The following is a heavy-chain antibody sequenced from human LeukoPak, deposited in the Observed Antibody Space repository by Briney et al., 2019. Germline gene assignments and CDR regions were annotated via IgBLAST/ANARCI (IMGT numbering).Heavy chain of an antibody. D-gene: IGHD3-3*01. J-gene: IGHJ3*02. Sequence: ASVKVSCKASGYTFTSYYMHWVRQAPGQGLEWMGIINPSGGSTSYAQKFQGRVTMTRDTSTSTVYMELSSLRSEDTAVYYCARDGTIFGVLHAFDIWGQGTMVTVSS. CDR1: GYTFTSYY. CDR2: INPSGGST. V-gene: IGHV1-46*01. CDR3: ARDGTIFGVLHAFDI.